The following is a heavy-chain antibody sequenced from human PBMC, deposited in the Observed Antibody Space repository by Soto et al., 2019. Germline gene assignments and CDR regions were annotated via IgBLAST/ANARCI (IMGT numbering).Heavy chain of an antibody. CDR3: ARDFYPLAYYFDY. J-gene: IGHJ4*02. Sequence: ASVTVSCKASGYRFTNHGISWVRQAPGQGLEWMGWLSGNDGKTKYARKFQGRVTMTTDTSTSTAYMEMNSLRHDDTAVYYCARDFYPLAYYFDYWGQGTLVTVSS. CDR2: LSGNDGKT. V-gene: IGHV1-18*01. CDR1: GYRFTNHG.